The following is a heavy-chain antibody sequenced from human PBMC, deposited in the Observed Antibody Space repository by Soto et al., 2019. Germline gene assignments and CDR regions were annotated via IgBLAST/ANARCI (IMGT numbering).Heavy chain of an antibody. CDR2: IYYSGTI. Sequence: SETLSPTCTVSGASINRIDYCWAWIRQPPEKGLEWIGTIYYSGTIYYNLSLKSRLTISMSTSTNHISLKLNSRTSADTAVDYYVRHVRHFDSSGPSPRYFDSWGQGTLVTVSS. V-gene: IGHV4-39*01. D-gene: IGHD3-22*01. CDR3: VRHVRHFDSSGPSPRYFDS. CDR1: GASINRIDYC. J-gene: IGHJ4*02.